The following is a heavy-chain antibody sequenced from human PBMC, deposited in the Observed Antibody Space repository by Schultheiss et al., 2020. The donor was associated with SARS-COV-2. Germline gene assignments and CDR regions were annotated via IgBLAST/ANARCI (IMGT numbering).Heavy chain of an antibody. CDR3: ARDPPYGNYGMDV. V-gene: IGHV4-34*01. CDR2: INHSGST. J-gene: IGHJ6*02. D-gene: IGHD4-17*01. CDR1: GGSISSYY. Sequence: SETLSLTCTVSGGSISSYYWSWIRQPPGKGLEWIGEINHSGSTNYNPSLKSRVTISVDTSKNQFSLKLSSVTAADTAVYYCARDPPYGNYGMDVWGQGTTVTVSS.